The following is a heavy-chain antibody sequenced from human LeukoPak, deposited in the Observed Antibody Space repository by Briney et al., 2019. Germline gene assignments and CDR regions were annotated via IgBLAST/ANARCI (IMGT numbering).Heavy chain of an antibody. V-gene: IGHV3-48*01. J-gene: IGHJ6*03. CDR2: ISSSSSTI. CDR1: GFTFSSYS. Sequence: GGSLSLSCAASGFTFSSYSMNWVRQAPGKGLEWGSYISSSSSTIYYADSVKGRFTISRDNAKNSLYLPMNSLRAEDTAVYYCARDPPAAAYNYYYMDVWGKGTTVTVSS. CDR3: ARDPPAAAYNYYYMDV. D-gene: IGHD6-13*01.